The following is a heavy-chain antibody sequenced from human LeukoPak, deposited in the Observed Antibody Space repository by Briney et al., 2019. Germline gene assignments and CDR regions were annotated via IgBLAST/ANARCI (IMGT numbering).Heavy chain of an antibody. Sequence: GGSLRLSCAASGFTFSDYYMSWIRQAPGKGLEWVSYISSSGSTIYYADSVKGRFAISRDNAKNSLYLQMNSLRAEDTAVYYCARALTYYYDSSGYYWGQGTLVTVSS. CDR1: GFTFSDYY. V-gene: IGHV3-11*01. J-gene: IGHJ4*02. CDR3: ARALTYYYDSSGYY. CDR2: ISSSGSTI. D-gene: IGHD3-22*01.